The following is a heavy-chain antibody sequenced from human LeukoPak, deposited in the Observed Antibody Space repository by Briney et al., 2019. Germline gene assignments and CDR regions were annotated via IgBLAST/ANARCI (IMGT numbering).Heavy chain of an antibody. J-gene: IGHJ3*02. D-gene: IGHD3-22*01. CDR2: IKQDGSEK. V-gene: IGHV3-7*03. Sequence: PGGSLRLSCAASGFTFSTYWMSWVRQAPGKGLEGVANIKQDGSEKYYVGSVKGRFTISRDNAKNSLYLQMNSLRAEDTALYYCARDYDSSGYSDAFDIWGQGTMVTVSS. CDR1: GFTFSTYW. CDR3: ARDYDSSGYSDAFDI.